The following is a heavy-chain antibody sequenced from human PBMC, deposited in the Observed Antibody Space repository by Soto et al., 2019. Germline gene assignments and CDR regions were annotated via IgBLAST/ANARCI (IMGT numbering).Heavy chain of an antibody. Sequence: PSETLSLTCTVSGGSISSSSYYWGWIRQPPGKGLEWIGSIYYSGSTYYNPSLKSRVTISVDTSKNQFSLKLSSVTAADTAVYYCASHGGYSYGYYYYYGMDVWGQGTTVTSP. CDR3: ASHGGYSYGYYYYYGMDV. J-gene: IGHJ6*02. D-gene: IGHD5-18*01. CDR2: IYYSGST. V-gene: IGHV4-39*01. CDR1: GGSISSSSYY.